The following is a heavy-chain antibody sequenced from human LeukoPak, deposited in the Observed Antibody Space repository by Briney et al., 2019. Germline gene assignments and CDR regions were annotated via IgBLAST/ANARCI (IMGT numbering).Heavy chain of an antibody. CDR2: ISGSGGST. V-gene: IGHV3-23*01. J-gene: IGHJ5*02. CDR1: GCTFSSYA. CDR3: AKDLGYIVSWFDP. Sequence: GGSLRVSCAASGCTFSSYAMSWVRQAPGRGLEWVSAISGSGGSTYYADSVKGRFTISRDNSKNTLYLQMNSLRAEDTAVYYCAKDLGYIVSWFDPWGQGTLVTVSS. D-gene: IGHD5-18*01.